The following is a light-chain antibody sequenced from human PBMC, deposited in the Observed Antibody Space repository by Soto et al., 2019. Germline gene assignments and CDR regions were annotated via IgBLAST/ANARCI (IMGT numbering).Light chain of an antibody. CDR3: QQCDTYPWT. CDR1: QSISSW. Sequence: DIQMTQSPSTLSASVGDRVTITCRASQSISSWLAWYQQKPGKAPNLVIYKSSSLESGVPSRFSGSGSGTEFTLTISSLQPDDFPTYYCQQCDTYPWTFGPGTKVDTK. V-gene: IGKV1-5*03. CDR2: KSS. J-gene: IGKJ1*01.